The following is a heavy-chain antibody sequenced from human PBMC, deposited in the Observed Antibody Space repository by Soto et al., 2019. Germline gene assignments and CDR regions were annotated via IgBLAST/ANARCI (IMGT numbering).Heavy chain of an antibody. D-gene: IGHD3-10*01. Sequence: QVQLQESGPGLVKPSGTLSLTCAVSGGSISTTHWWTWVRQPPGKGLEWIGEIYHSGSTNYNPSLQSRVTISVDTSKNQFSLKLSSVTAADTAVYYCARKSYYGPYHFDPWGQGTLVTVSS. CDR3: ARKSYYGPYHFDP. CDR2: IYHSGST. CDR1: GGSISTTHW. J-gene: IGHJ5*02. V-gene: IGHV4-4*02.